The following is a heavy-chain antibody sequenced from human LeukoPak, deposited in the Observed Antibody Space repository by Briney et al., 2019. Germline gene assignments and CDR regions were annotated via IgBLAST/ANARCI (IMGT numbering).Heavy chain of an antibody. J-gene: IGHJ3*02. CDR2: IYPGDSDT. V-gene: IGHV5-51*01. Sequence: GESLKISCKGSGYIFTNYWIGWVRQMPGKGLEWMGIIYPGDSDTRYSPSFQGQVTISADKSINTAYLQWSGLKASDTAVYYCARHVTTASAARGFDIWGQGTMVTVSS. CDR3: ARHVTTASAARGFDI. CDR1: GYIFTNYW. D-gene: IGHD1-14*01.